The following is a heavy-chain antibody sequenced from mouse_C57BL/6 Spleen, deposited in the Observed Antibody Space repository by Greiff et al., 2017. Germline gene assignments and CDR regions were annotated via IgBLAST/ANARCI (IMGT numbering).Heavy chain of an antibody. CDR1: GYTFTSYG. J-gene: IGHJ4*01. CDR2: IYPRSGNT. V-gene: IGHV1-81*01. Sequence: VQLQQSGAELARPGASVKLSCKASGYTFTSYGISWVKQRTGQGLEWIGEIYPRSGNTCYNEKFKGKATLTADKSSSTAYMELRSLTSEDSSVYFCARLEVPGSSLYAMDYWGQGTSVTVSS. CDR3: ARLEVPGSSLYAMDY. D-gene: IGHD1-1*01.